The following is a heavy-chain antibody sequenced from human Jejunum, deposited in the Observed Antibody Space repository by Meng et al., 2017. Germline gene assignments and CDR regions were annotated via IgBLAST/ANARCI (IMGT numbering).Heavy chain of an antibody. CDR1: GFTFSNAW. CDR2: IKSKTDGGAT. Sequence: GESLKISCAASGFTFSNAWMSWVRQPPGKGLEWVGRIKSKTDGGATDYGAPVKGRFIISRDDSKTTLLLQMNSRKTEDAALYFCATDIAESRSSGLFDYWGQGTLVTGAS. J-gene: IGHJ4*02. D-gene: IGHD2-2*01. CDR3: ATDIAESRSSGLFDY. V-gene: IGHV3-15*01.